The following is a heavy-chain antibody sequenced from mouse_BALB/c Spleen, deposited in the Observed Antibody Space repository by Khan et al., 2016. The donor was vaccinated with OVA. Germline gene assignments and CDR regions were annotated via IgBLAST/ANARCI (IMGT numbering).Heavy chain of an antibody. Sequence: QVQLQESGAELAKPGASVKMSCKASGYTFTSYWMHRIKQRPGQGLEWIGYINPTSGYTDYNQKFKDKATLTADKSSSTAYMQLNSLTSDDAAVYYCAGGRIDYWGQGTTLTVSS. J-gene: IGHJ2*01. CDR1: GYTFTSYW. CDR2: INPTSGYT. D-gene: IGHD1-1*01. V-gene: IGHV1-7*01. CDR3: AGGRIDY.